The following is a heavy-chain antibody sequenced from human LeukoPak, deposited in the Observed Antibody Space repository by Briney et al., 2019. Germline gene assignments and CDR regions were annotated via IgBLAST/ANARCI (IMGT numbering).Heavy chain of an antibody. CDR1: GDSISTSNSY. Sequence: PSETLSLTCTVSGDSISTSNSYWGWIRQPPGKGLEWIGSIYYSGNTYYNASLKSRVTISVDTSKNQFFLKLTSVTAADTAVYYCARHRYYYDSSGYLAVFDYWGQGALVTVSS. CDR2: IYYSGNT. V-gene: IGHV4-39*01. D-gene: IGHD3-22*01. CDR3: ARHRYYYDSSGYLAVFDY. J-gene: IGHJ4*02.